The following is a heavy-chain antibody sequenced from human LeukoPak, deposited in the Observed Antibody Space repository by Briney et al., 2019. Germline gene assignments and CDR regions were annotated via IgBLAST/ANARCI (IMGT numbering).Heavy chain of an antibody. V-gene: IGHV6-1*01. J-gene: IGHJ4*02. CDR3: ARVEATTRYFDY. CDR1: GDSVSSNSAT. Sequence: SQTLLLTCAISGDSVSSNSATWNWIRQSPSRGLEWLGRTYYRSKWYNDYAVSVKSRITFNPDTSKNQFSLQLNSVTPEDTAVYYCARVEATTRYFDYWGQGTLVTVSS. CDR2: TYYRSKWYN. D-gene: IGHD5-12*01.